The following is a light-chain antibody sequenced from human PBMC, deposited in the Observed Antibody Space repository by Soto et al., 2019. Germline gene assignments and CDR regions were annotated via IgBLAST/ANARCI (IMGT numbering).Light chain of an antibody. J-gene: IGKJ1*01. CDR2: AES. CDR3: QQTYNPPQM. Sequence: DIQMTQSPSSLSASVGDRVTITCRASQSISNYLNWYQQNPGKAPKLLIYAESRLQSAVPARFSGSGPGTDFTITISGLQTEDRAVYYCQQTYNPPQMLGQGTNVAI. V-gene: IGKV1-39*01. CDR1: QSISNY.